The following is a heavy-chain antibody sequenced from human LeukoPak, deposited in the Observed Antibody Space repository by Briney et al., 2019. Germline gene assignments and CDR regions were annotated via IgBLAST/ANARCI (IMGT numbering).Heavy chain of an antibody. CDR1: GASIVNYY. J-gene: IGHJ4*02. CDR2: SYYSGST. CDR3: ARDRSLGYFDY. Sequence: SETLSLTCTVSGASIVNYYWTRIRQAPGQGLEWLGYSYYSGSTQYNPSLEGRVTISVDTSKNQFSLKLDSVTAADTAVYYCARDRSLGYFDYWGQGTVVTVSS. V-gene: IGHV4-59*01.